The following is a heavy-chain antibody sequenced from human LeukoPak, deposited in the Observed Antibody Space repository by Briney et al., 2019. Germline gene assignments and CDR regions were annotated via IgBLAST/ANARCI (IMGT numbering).Heavy chain of an antibody. Sequence: GGSLRLSCAASGFTFSSYSMNWVRQAPGKGLEWVSSISSSSSYIYYADSVKGRFTISRDNAKNSLYLQMNSLRAEDTAVYYCARGIAVAELFDYWGQGTLVTVSS. CDR1: GFTFSSYS. V-gene: IGHV3-21*01. D-gene: IGHD6-19*01. CDR3: ARGIAVAELFDY. J-gene: IGHJ4*02. CDR2: ISSSSSYI.